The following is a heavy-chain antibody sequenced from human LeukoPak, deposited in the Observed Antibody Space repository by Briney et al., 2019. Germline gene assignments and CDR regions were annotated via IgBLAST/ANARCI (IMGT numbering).Heavy chain of an antibody. D-gene: IGHD3-16*02. CDR1: GGSISRGSYY. CDR3: ARGGVIVMYDY. CDR2: IYTSGST. Sequence: SQTLSLTCTVSGGSISRGSYYWSWIRQPAGKGLEWIGRIYTSGSTNYNPSLKSRVTISVDTFKNQFSLKLSSVTAADTAVYYCARGGVIVMYDYWGQGTLVTVSS. V-gene: IGHV4-61*02. J-gene: IGHJ4*02.